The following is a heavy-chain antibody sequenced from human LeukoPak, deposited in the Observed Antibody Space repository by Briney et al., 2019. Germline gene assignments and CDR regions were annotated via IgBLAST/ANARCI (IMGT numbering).Heavy chain of an antibody. CDR1: GSTFSGYG. V-gene: IGHV3-30*03. CDR3: SRSRPKFKDFDY. Sequence: PGGSLRLSCAAFGSTFSGYGMHWVRQAPGKGLDWVALISSDGSTKYYADSVKGRFTISRDNSKHTLYLQMNGLRAEDTAVYYCSRSRPKFKDFDYWGQGTLVTVSS. CDR2: ISSDGSTK. J-gene: IGHJ4*02.